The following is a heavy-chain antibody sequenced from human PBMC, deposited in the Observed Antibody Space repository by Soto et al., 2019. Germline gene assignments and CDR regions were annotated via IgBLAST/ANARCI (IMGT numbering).Heavy chain of an antibody. V-gene: IGHV3-23*01. CDR3: AKDYLRWAQS. J-gene: IGHJ5*02. D-gene: IGHD1-26*01. CDR1: GFTFSDYG. CDR2: ISGSGST. Sequence: PGGSLRLSCAASGFTFSDYGMSWVRQAPGKGLDWVSAISGSGSTFYADSVKGRFTISRDNSKNTLYLQMNSLTVEDTAVYYCAKDYLRWAQSWGQGTLVTVSS.